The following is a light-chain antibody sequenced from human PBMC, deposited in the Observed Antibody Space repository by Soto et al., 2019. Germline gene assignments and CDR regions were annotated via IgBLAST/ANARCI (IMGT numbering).Light chain of an antibody. V-gene: IGKV3-11*01. CDR1: QSVSSD. Sequence: EIVLTQSPATLSLSPGERATLSCRASQSVSSDLAWYQQKPGQAPRLLIYDASNRATGIPAMFSGRGSGTDFTLTISSLEPEDSAIYYCQQPLTWPPRTFGGGTKVEIK. J-gene: IGKJ4*01. CDR2: DAS. CDR3: QQPLTWPPRT.